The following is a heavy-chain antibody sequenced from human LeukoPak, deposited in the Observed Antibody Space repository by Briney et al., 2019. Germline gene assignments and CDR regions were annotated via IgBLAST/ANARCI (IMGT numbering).Heavy chain of an antibody. CDR3: ARGGRIAVAGYFDY. Sequence: GGSLRLSCAASGFTFSSYVMHWVRQAPGKGLGWVAFIRYDGSNKYYADSVKGRFTISRDNSKNTLYLQMNSLRAEDTAVYYCARGGRIAVAGYFDYWGQGTLVTVSS. V-gene: IGHV3-30*02. D-gene: IGHD6-19*01. J-gene: IGHJ4*02. CDR1: GFTFSSYV. CDR2: IRYDGSNK.